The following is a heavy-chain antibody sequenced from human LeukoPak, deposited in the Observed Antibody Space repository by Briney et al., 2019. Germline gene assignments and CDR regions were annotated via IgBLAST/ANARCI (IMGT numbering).Heavy chain of an antibody. CDR1: GYSFTTYW. J-gene: IGHJ4*02. V-gene: IGHV5-51*01. CDR3: ARVDMATSYFDS. Sequence: GESLKVSCKGSGYSFTTYWIGWVRQMPGKGLEWMGIIYPGDSDTKYSPSFQGQVIISADKSISTAYLQWSSLKASDSAMYYCARVDMATSYFDSWGQGTLVTVSS. D-gene: IGHD5-24*01. CDR2: IYPGDSDT.